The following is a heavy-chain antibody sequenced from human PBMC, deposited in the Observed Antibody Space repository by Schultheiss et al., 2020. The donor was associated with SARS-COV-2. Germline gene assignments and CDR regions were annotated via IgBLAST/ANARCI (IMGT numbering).Heavy chain of an antibody. CDR1: GFTFSSYW. CDR3: AKDARYTYSSGWYTFDY. CDR2: ISSSSSYI. V-gene: IGHV3-21*04. J-gene: IGHJ4*02. Sequence: GESLKISCAASGFTFSSYWMHWVRQAPGKGLVWVSFISSSSSYIYYADSVKGRFTISRDNSKNTLYLQMNSLRAEDTAVYYCAKDARYTYSSGWYTFDYWGQGTLVTVSS. D-gene: IGHD6-19*01.